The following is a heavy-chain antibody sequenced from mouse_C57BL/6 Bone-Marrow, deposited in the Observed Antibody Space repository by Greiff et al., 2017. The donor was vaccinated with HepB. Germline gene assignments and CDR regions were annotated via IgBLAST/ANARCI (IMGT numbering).Heavy chain of an antibody. CDR3: TRDGSPLYYGYDAWFAY. J-gene: IGHJ3*01. D-gene: IGHD2-2*01. CDR1: GFTFSSYA. V-gene: IGHV5-9-1*02. Sequence: EVKLVESGGGLVKPGGSLKLSCAASGFTFSSYAMSWVRQTPEKRLEWVAYISSGGDYIYYADTVKGRFTISRDNARNTLYLQMSSLKSEDTAMYYCTRDGSPLYYGYDAWFAYWGQGTLVTVSA. CDR2: ISSGGDYI.